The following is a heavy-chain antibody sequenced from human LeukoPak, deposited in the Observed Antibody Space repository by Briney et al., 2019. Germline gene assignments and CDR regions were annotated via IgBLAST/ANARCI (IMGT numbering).Heavy chain of an antibody. CDR2: ISGSGGST. CDR1: VFTFSSYA. J-gene: IGHJ4*02. D-gene: IGHD6-13*01. V-gene: IGHV3-23*01. CDR3: AKDTELLAYSSSAFDY. Sequence: PGGSLRLSCAASVFTFSSYAMSWVRQAPGKGLEWVSAISGSGGSTYYADSVKGRFTISRDNSKNTLYLQMNSLRAEDTAVYYCAKDTELLAYSSSAFDYWGQGTLVTVSS.